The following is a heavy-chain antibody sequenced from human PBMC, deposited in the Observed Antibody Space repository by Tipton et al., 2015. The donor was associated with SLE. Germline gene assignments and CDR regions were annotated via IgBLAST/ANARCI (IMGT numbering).Heavy chain of an antibody. Sequence: QLVQSGGGLVKPGGSLRLSCAASGFTFSSYSMNWVRQAPGKGREWVSSISSSSSYIYYADSVKGRFTISRDNSKNTLYLQMNSLRAEDTAAYYCARDLHAESGSSFWGQGTLVPVSS. CDR3: ARDLHAESGSSF. D-gene: IGHD1-26*01. J-gene: IGHJ4*02. CDR1: GFTFSSYS. CDR2: ISSSSSYI. V-gene: IGHV3-21*01.